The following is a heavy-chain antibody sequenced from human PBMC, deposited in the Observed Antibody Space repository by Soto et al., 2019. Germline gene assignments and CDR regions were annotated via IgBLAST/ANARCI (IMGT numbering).Heavy chain of an antibody. Sequence: GRSLRLSCAASGFTFGTCAMSWVRQAPGKGLEWVSDISGSGGTTNYADPVKGRFTISRDNSKNTLFLQMNNLRAEDTAVYFCAKERQPTTTIHFDYWGQGTPVTVSS. J-gene: IGHJ4*02. D-gene: IGHD1-26*01. CDR3: AKERQPTTTIHFDY. V-gene: IGHV3-23*01. CDR1: GFTFGTCA. CDR2: ISGSGGTT.